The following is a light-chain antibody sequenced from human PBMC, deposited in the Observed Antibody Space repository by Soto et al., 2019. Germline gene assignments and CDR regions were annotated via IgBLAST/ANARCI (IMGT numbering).Light chain of an antibody. CDR2: DVS. CDR3: TSYTSSGTYV. J-gene: IGLJ1*01. V-gene: IGLV2-14*01. CDR1: SSDVGGYNY. Sequence: QSVLTQPASVSGFPGQSITISCTGTSSDVGGYNYVSWHQQHPGKAPKLTIYDVSSRPSGVSNRFSASKSGNTASLTISGLQAEDEADYYCTSYTSSGTYVFGIGTKVTVL.